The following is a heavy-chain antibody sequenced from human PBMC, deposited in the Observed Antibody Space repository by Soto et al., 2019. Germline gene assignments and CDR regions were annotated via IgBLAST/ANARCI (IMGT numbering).Heavy chain of an antibody. Sequence: EVHLLESGGGLVQPGGSLRLSCTASGFTFSRYAMTWVRQAPGRGLEGVSGITASGGRTYYADSVKGRFTISRDNSKSTLYLQRNRLRAEYTAVYYCAKDTRYADYVRWFDSWGQGTLVTVSS. CDR2: ITASGGRT. CDR3: AKDTRYADYVRWFDS. J-gene: IGHJ5*01. V-gene: IGHV3-23*01. CDR1: GFTFSRYA. D-gene: IGHD4-17*01.